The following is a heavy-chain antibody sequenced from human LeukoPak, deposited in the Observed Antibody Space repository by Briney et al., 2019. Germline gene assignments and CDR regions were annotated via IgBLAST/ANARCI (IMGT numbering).Heavy chain of an antibody. J-gene: IGHJ6*02. D-gene: IGHD2-21*02. V-gene: IGHV3-9*01. CDR3: AKGMHIVVVTASLGMAV. CDR2: ISWNSGSI. CDR1: GFTFDDYA. Sequence: QPGGSLRLSCAASGFTFDDYAMPWVRHAPGKGLEWVSGISWNSGSIGYADSVKGRFTISRDNAKNSLYLQMNSLRAEDTALYYCAKGMHIVVVTASLGMAVWGQGTTVTVAS.